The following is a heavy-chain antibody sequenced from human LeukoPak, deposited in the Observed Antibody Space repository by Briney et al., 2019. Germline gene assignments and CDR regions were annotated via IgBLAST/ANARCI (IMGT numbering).Heavy chain of an antibody. CDR3: AKGIQGYYYFDY. J-gene: IGHJ4*02. CDR2: IWYDGSNK. D-gene: IGHD5-18*01. Sequence: TGRSLRLSCAASGFTFNNYGMHWVRQAPGKGLEWVAFIWYDGSNKYYADSVKGRFTISRDNSKNTLYLQMNSLRAEDTAVYFCAKGIQGYYYFDYWGQGTLVTVSS. CDR1: GFTFNNYG. V-gene: IGHV3-33*06.